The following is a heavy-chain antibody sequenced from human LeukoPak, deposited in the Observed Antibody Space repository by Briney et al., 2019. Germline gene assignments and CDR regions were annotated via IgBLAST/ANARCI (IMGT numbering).Heavy chain of an antibody. J-gene: IGHJ4*02. CDR3: ARVAAVAGQWVAYY. D-gene: IGHD6-19*01. CDR2: ISAYNGNT. CDR1: GYTFTSYG. V-gene: IGHV1-18*01. Sequence: ASVTVSCKASGYTFTSYGISWVRQAPGQGLEWMGWISAYNGNTNYAQKLQGRVTMTTDTSTSTAYMELRSLRSDDTAVYYCARVAAVAGQWVAYYWGQGTLVTVSS.